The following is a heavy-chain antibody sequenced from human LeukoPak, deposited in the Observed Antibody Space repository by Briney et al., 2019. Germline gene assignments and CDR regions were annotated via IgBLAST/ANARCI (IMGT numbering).Heavy chain of an antibody. CDR1: GGSISSYY. D-gene: IGHD1-1*01. J-gene: IGHJ5*02. CDR3: ARVSGTTHGWFDP. Sequence: SETLSLTCTVSGGSISSYYWSWIRQPPGKGLEWIGYIYYSGSTNYNPSLKSRVTISVDTSKNQFSLKLSSVTAADTAVYYCARVSGTTHGWFDPWGQGTLVTVSS. V-gene: IGHV4-59*01. CDR2: IYYSGST.